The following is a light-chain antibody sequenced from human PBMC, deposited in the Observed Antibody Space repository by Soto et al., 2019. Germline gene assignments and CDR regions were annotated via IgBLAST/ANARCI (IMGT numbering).Light chain of an antibody. CDR2: GAS. V-gene: IGKV3-15*01. CDR3: QQYNNWPPWT. Sequence: EIVMTQSPATRSVSPGERATLSCRAGQSVSNNLAWYQQKPGQAPRLLIYGASTRATGIPARFSGSGSGTEFTLTISSLQSEDFAVYYCQQYNNWPPWTFGQGTRVEIK. J-gene: IGKJ1*01. CDR1: QSVSNN.